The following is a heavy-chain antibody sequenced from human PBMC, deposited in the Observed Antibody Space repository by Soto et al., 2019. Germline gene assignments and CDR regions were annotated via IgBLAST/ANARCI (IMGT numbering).Heavy chain of an antibody. CDR3: ARDPPHDIVDVGEIDY. D-gene: IGHD2-15*01. Sequence: GGSLRLSCAASGFTFSSYSMNWVRQAPGKGLEWVSSISSSSSYIYYADSVKGRFTISRDNAKNSLYLQMNSLRAEDTAVYYCARDPPHDIVDVGEIDYWGQGTLVTVSS. V-gene: IGHV3-21*01. CDR1: GFTFSSYS. CDR2: ISSSSSYI. J-gene: IGHJ4*02.